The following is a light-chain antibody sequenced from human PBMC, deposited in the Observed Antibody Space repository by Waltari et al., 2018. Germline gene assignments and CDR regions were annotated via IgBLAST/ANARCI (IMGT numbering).Light chain of an antibody. J-gene: IGLJ2*01. Sequence: QSALTQPASVSGSPGQSITISCTGTSSDVGGYNYVSWYQQHPAKAPKLVIYDVSNLPSGVSNRFSGSKSGNTASLTISGLQAEDEADYYCSSYTSSSPVVFGGGTKLTVL. CDR1: SSDVGGYNY. CDR3: SSYTSSSPVV. CDR2: DVS. V-gene: IGLV2-14*03.